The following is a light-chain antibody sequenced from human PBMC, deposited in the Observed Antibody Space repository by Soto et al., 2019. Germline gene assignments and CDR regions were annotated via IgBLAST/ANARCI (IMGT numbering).Light chain of an antibody. J-gene: IGLJ3*02. V-gene: IGLV2-14*01. CDR1: RSDVGGYNY. CDR3: SSYTTSTTLV. Sequence: QPASVSGSPGQSITISCTGTRSDVGGYNYVSWYQHPPGKAPKLMIYEVSNRPSGVSHRFSGSKSDNTASLTISGLQAEDEADYYCSSYTTSTTLVFGGGTKVTVL. CDR2: EVS.